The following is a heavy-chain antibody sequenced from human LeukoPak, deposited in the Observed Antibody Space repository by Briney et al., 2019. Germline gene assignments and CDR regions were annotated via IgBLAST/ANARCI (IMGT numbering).Heavy chain of an antibody. D-gene: IGHD2-2*01. CDR2: MNPNSGNT. Sequence: ASVKVSCKASGYTFTSYDINWVRQATGQGLEWMGWMNPNSGNTGYAQKFQGRVTMTRNTSISTAYMELSSLRSEDTAVYYCARGPLGYCSSTSCYGGGDYWGQGTLVTVSS. CDR3: ARGPLGYCSSTSCYGGGDY. J-gene: IGHJ4*02. V-gene: IGHV1-8*01. CDR1: GYTFTSYD.